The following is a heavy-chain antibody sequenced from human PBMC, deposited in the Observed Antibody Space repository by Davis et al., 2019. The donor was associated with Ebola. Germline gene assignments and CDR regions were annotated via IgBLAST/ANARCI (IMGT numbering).Heavy chain of an antibody. CDR3: ARGQMYYYGS. V-gene: IGHV3-30*04. Sequence: PGGSLRLSCAASGFPFSSYAMHWVRQAPGKGLELVAVISYDGINKYYADSVKGRFTISRDNSKNTLYLQMNSLRAEDTAVYYCARGQMYYYGSWGQGTLVTVSS. CDR2: ISYDGINK. J-gene: IGHJ4*02. CDR1: GFPFSSYA. D-gene: IGHD3-10*01.